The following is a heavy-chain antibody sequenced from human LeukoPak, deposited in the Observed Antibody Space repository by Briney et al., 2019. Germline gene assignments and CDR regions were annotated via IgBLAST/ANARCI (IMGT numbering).Heavy chain of an antibody. CDR2: IDHSGST. Sequence: SETLSLTCAVYGGSFSFYFWSWIRQSPGKGLEWIGEIDHSGSTKYNQSLKSRVSISVDTSKNQFSLKLSSVTAADTAVYYCARSSGHYYDSSGPVDYWGQGTLVTVSS. J-gene: IGHJ4*02. V-gene: IGHV4-34*01. CDR3: ARSSGHYYDSSGPVDY. D-gene: IGHD3-22*01. CDR1: GGSFSFYF.